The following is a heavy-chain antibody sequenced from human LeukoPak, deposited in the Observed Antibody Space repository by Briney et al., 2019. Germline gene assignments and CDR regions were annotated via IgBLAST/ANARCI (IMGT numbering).Heavy chain of an antibody. CDR3: ARHRVPAHMDV. V-gene: IGHV4-34*01. CDR2: INHSGST. CDR1: GGSFSGYY. D-gene: IGHD2-2*01. Sequence: SETLSLTCAVYGGSFSGYYWSRIRQPPGKGLEWIGEINHSGSTNYNPSLKSRVTISVDTSKNQFSLKLSSVTAADTAVYYCARHRVPAHMDVWGKGTTVTISS. J-gene: IGHJ6*03.